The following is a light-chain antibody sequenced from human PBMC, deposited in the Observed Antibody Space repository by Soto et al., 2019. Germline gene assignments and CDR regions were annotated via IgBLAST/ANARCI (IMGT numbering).Light chain of an antibody. CDR2: VSS. CDR1: QSVSSSY. Sequence: IVFAQSAGKLSLSPGERATLSCRAGQSVSSSYLALYQQIPGHAPRLRIDVSSISATAIRDRFSGSGSGTDFTLTISSLESEDFAVYSCQQYGSSPQWTLGQGTKVDIK. CDR3: QQYGSSPQWT. V-gene: IGKV3-20*01. J-gene: IGKJ1*01.